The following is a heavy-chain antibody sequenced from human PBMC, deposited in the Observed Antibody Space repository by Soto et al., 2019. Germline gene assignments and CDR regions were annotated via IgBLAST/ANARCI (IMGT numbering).Heavy chain of an antibody. Sequence: QVQLQESGPGLVKPSQTLSLTCSVSGGSITSSGFYWSWIRQHPGKGLEWIAYIYYNGGTYYNPSLKSRVTISLDTSKNQFSLKLSSVTAADTAVYYCATLPYGDYGPFDYWGQGTLVTVSS. V-gene: IGHV4-31*03. CDR3: ATLPYGDYGPFDY. J-gene: IGHJ4*02. CDR2: IYYNGGT. D-gene: IGHD4-17*01. CDR1: GGSITSSGFY.